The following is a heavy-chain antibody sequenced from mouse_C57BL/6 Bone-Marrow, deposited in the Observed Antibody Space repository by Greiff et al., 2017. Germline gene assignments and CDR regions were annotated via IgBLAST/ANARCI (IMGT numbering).Heavy chain of an antibody. CDR2: INPNYGTT. Sequence: VQLQQSGPELVKPGASVTISCKASGYSFTDYNMNWVKQSNGKSLEWIGVINPNYGTTSYNQKFKGKATLTVDQSSSTAYMQLNRLTSEDSAVYYFSRGYDYDYAMDYWGQGTSVTVSS. CDR1: GYSFTDYN. CDR3: SRGYDYDYAMDY. J-gene: IGHJ4*01. V-gene: IGHV1-39*01. D-gene: IGHD2-4*01.